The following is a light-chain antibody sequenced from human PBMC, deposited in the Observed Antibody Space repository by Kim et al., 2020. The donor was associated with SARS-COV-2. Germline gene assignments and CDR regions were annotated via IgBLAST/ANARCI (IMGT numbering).Light chain of an antibody. Sequence: EIVMTQSPATLSVSPGERATLSCRASQDIGSDLSWYQQKPGQAPRVLIYGASTRAAGIPARFSGSGSGTEFTLTISSLQSDDFAIYYCQQYGYWRAFGQGTRLEIK. V-gene: IGKV3-15*01. CDR1: QDIGSD. CDR3: QQYGYWRA. CDR2: GAS. J-gene: IGKJ5*01.